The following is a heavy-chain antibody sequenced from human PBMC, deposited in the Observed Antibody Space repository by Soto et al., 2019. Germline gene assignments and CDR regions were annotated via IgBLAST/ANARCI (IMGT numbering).Heavy chain of an antibody. V-gene: IGHV4-59*01. CDR3: ARESAGWGKNIWFDP. J-gene: IGHJ5*02. CDR1: GGSISTYY. D-gene: IGHD3-16*01. Sequence: SETLSLTCSVSGGSISTYYWSWIRQPPGKGLEWIGYIHYSGSTYSNPSLRGRVTLSVDTSKNQVSLQLNSVTAAGTAVYYCARESAGWGKNIWFDPWGQGTLVTVS. CDR2: IHYSGST.